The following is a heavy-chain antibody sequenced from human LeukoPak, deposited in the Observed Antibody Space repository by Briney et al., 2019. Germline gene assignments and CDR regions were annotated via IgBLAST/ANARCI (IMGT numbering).Heavy chain of an antibody. D-gene: IGHD3-22*01. Sequence: SETLSLTCTVSGGXISTYFWSWIRQPPGKGLEWIGHIYFSGSTTYDPSLESRVTISVDTSKNQFSLKLSSVTAADTAVYYCARHKSSGSYPLDYWGQGILVTVSS. CDR1: GGXISTYF. CDR3: ARHKSSGSYPLDY. J-gene: IGHJ4*02. CDR2: IYFSGST. V-gene: IGHV4-59*08.